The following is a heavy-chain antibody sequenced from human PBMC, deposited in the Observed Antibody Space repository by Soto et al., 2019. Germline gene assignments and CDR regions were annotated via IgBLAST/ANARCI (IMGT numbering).Heavy chain of an antibody. CDR1: GFTFSSYA. Sequence: EVQLLESGGGLVQPGGSLRLSCAASGFTFSSYAMSWVRQAPGKGLEWVSAISGSGGSTYYADSVKGRFTISRDNSKNTLYLQMNSLRAEDTAVYYCAKDVAQQLVPHDAFDIWGQGTMVTVSS. J-gene: IGHJ3*02. CDR2: ISGSGGST. CDR3: AKDVAQQLVPHDAFDI. D-gene: IGHD6-13*01. V-gene: IGHV3-23*01.